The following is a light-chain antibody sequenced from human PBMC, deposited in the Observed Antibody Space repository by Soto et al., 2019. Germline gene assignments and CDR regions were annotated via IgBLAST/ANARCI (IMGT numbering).Light chain of an antibody. CDR3: QQRSNGPLT. J-gene: IGKJ4*01. Sequence: DIVLTQSPATMSLSPGERATLSCSASQSVSSSLAWYQQKPGQTPRLLIYDASNRATGIPARFNGSGSGTDFTLTVSSLEPEDFAVDYCQQRSNGPLTFGGGTKVEIK. CDR2: DAS. V-gene: IGKV3-11*01. CDR1: QSVSSS.